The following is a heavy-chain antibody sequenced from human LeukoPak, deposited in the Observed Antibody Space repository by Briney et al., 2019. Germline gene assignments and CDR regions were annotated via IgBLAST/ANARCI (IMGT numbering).Heavy chain of an antibody. V-gene: IGHV3-15*01. D-gene: IGHD3-22*01. CDR2: IRSKTDGGTT. CDR3: TTNSYDSSGHF. J-gene: IGHJ4*02. CDR1: GFTFSSYG. Sequence: PGGSLRLSCAASGFTFSSYGMHWVRQAPGKGLEWVGRIRSKTDGGTTDYAAPVKGRFTISRDDSKNTLYLQMNSLKTEDTAVYYCTTNSYDSSGHFWGQGTLVTVSS.